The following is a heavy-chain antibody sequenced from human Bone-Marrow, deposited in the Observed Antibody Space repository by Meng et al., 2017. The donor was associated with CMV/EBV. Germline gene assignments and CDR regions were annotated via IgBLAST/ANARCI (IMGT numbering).Heavy chain of an antibody. D-gene: IGHD5-12*01. Sequence: ASVKVSCKASGGTFSSYAISWVRQAPGQGLEWMGWINPNSGGTNYAQKFQGRVTMTRDTSISTAYMELSRLRSDDTAVYYCARDKWLRLRYFDYWGQGTRVTVSS. V-gene: IGHV1-2*02. CDR3: ARDKWLRLRYFDY. CDR1: GGTFSSYA. J-gene: IGHJ4*02. CDR2: INPNSGGT.